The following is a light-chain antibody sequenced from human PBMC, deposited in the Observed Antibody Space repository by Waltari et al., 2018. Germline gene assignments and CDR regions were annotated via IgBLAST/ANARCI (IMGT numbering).Light chain of an antibody. Sequence: AIRMTQSPPSLSASTGDRVTITCRASQGISSYLAWYQQKPGKAPKLLIYAASTLQSGVPSRFSGSGSGTDFTLTISCLQSEDFATYYCQQYYSYPLLTFGGGTKVEIK. CDR1: QGISSY. V-gene: IGKV1-8*01. CDR3: QQYYSYPLLT. J-gene: IGKJ4*01. CDR2: AAS.